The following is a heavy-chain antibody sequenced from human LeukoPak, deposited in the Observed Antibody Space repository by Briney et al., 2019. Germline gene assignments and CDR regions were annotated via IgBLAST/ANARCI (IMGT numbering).Heavy chain of an antibody. V-gene: IGHV4-4*02. D-gene: IGHD1-26*01. CDR3: ARLRLSGGSFSVGWFDP. Sequence: PSETLSLTCTVSDEVITSNNWWSWVRQSPGKGLEWIGEIFHSGTTRYKASLESRDTMLLDKSKNQFSLRLNSVTAADTAVYFCARLRLSGGSFSVGWFDPWGQGIQVTVSS. CDR2: IFHSGTT. J-gene: IGHJ5*02. CDR1: DEVITSNNW.